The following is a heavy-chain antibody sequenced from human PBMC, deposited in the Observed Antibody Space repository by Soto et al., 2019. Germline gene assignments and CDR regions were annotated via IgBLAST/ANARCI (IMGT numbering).Heavy chain of an antibody. D-gene: IGHD4-17*01. CDR2: IIPALGTA. CDR1: GGTFSSHT. CDR3: ARPDFGDYWYFDL. Sequence: QDQLVQSGAEVKKPGSSVKVSCKASGGTFSSHTISWVRQAPGQGLEWMGRIIPALGTATYAQKFQGRVTITADESATTVYMELNSLRSEDTSVYYCARPDFGDYWYFDLWGRGTLVPVSS. V-gene: IGHV1-69*08. J-gene: IGHJ2*01.